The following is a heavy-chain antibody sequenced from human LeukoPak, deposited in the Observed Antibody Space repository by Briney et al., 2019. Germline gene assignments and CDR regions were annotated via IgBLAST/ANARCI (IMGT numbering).Heavy chain of an antibody. CDR1: GFTFSDYY. Sequence: PGGSLRLSCAASGFTFSDYYMSWIRQAPGKGLEWVSYISSSGSTILYADSVKGRFTISRDNAKNSLYPQMNSLRAEDTAVYYCAARISGYVYYYMDVWGKGTTVTVSS. CDR3: AARISGYVYYYMDV. CDR2: ISSSGSTI. J-gene: IGHJ6*03. V-gene: IGHV3-11*04. D-gene: IGHD5-12*01.